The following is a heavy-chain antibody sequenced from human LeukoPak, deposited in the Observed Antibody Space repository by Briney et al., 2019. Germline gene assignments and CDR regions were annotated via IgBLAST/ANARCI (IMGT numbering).Heavy chain of an antibody. CDR1: GYTFTDYY. V-gene: IGHV1-2*02. D-gene: IGHD6-19*01. Sequence: ASVTVSCKASGYTFTDYYVHWVRQAPGQGLEWMGWINPNSGGTNYAQKFQGRVTMTRDTSISTAYMELSRLRSDDTAVYYCARDHEWLVDAFDIWGQGTMVTVSS. CDR2: INPNSGGT. J-gene: IGHJ3*02. CDR3: ARDHEWLVDAFDI.